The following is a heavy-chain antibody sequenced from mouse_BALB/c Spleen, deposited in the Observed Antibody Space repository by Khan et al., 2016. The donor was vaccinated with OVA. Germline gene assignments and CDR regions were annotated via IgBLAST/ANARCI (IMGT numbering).Heavy chain of an antibody. CDR2: IDPENGET. CDR3: ARAGYVAWFAY. Sequence: EVELVESGAELVRPGALVKLYCKASGFNIKDYYIHWVKQRPEQGLEWIGWIDPENGETVYDPKFQGKATITSDTSSNTAYLQISSLTSKDTAVYYCARAGYVAWFAYWGQGTLVTVSA. J-gene: IGHJ3*01. V-gene: IGHV14-1*02. CDR1: GFNIKDYY.